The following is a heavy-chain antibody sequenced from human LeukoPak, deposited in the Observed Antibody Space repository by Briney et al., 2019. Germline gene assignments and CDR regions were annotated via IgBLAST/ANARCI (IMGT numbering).Heavy chain of an antibody. Sequence: GGPLRLSCAASGFTFSDYYMSWIRQAPGKGLEGVSYISSSSSYTNYADSVKGRFTISRDNAKNSLYLQMNSLRAEDTAVYYCAKAIVGATTGDYWGQGTLVTVSS. D-gene: IGHD1-26*01. CDR1: GFTFSDYY. V-gene: IGHV3-11*06. J-gene: IGHJ4*02. CDR3: AKAIVGATTGDY. CDR2: ISSSSSYT.